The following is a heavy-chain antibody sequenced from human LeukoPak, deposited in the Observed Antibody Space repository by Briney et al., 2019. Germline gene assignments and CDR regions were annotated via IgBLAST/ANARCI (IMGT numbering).Heavy chain of an antibody. Sequence: GASVKVSCKASGYTFTSYDINWVRQATGQGLEWMGRMNPNSGNTGYAQKFQGRVTITRNTSISTAYMELSSLRSEDTAVYYCARISSRGYSGSYYLGYWGQGTLVTVSS. CDR2: MNPNSGNT. CDR3: ARISSRGYSGSYYLGY. CDR1: GYTFTSYD. D-gene: IGHD1-26*01. J-gene: IGHJ4*02. V-gene: IGHV1-8*03.